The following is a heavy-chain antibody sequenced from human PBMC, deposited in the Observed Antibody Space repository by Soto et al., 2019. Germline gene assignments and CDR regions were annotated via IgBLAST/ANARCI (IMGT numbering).Heavy chain of an antibody. J-gene: IGHJ6*02. D-gene: IGHD5-12*01. CDR3: TKGGYDLIYYFGMDV. CDR1: GLTFPEYP. CDR2: ISSDGDTI. V-gene: IGHV3-9*01. Sequence: EVQLIESGGGWVQPGTSLRVSCAASGLTFPEYPMHWVRQAQGKGLEWVSGISSDGDTIAYADSVQGRFTVFRDNAKNSLYLQMNSLRAEDTALYYCTKGGYDLIYYFGMDVWGQGTTVTVSS.